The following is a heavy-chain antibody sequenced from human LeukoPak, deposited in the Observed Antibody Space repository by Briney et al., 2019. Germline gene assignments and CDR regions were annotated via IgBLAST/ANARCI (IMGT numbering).Heavy chain of an antibody. CDR2: INPSGGST. CDR3: ASMYSSGWPYDY. Sequence: GASVEVSCKASGYTFTGYYMHWVRQAPGQGLEWMGIINPSGGSTSYAQKFQGRVTMTRDTSTSTVYMELSSLRSEDTAVYYCASMYSSGWPYDYCGQGTLVTVSS. CDR1: GYTFTGYY. V-gene: IGHV1-46*01. D-gene: IGHD6-19*01. J-gene: IGHJ4*02.